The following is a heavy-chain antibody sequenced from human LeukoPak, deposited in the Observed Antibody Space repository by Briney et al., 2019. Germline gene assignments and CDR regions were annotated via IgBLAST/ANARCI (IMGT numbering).Heavy chain of an antibody. J-gene: IGHJ5*02. V-gene: IGHV2-5*02. D-gene: IGHD6-13*01. Sequence: SGSTLVNPTQTLTLTCTFSGFSLSTSGVGVGWIRQPPGKALQWLALIYWDDDKHYSPSLKSSLTITKDTSKNQVVLTMTNMDPVDTATYYCAHRPSSWYSKVFDPWGQGTLVTVSS. CDR3: AHRPSSWYSKVFDP. CDR1: GFSLSTSGVG. CDR2: IYWDDDK.